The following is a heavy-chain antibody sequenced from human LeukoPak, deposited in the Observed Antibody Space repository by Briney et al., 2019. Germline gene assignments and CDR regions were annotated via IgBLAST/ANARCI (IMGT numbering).Heavy chain of an antibody. V-gene: IGHV3-74*01. CDR2: INCDRNTT. Sequence: GGSLRLSCAPSLFTFSRYWVFSVRPAPGEGLVCVSRINCDRNTTNYADSVKGRFTISRDNAKTTLSLQLNSLRAEDTAVYYCASSGITVTGSYYYYMDVWGKGTTVTVSS. J-gene: IGHJ6*03. CDR1: LFTFSRYW. CDR3: ASSGITVTGSYYYYMDV. D-gene: IGHD4-17*01.